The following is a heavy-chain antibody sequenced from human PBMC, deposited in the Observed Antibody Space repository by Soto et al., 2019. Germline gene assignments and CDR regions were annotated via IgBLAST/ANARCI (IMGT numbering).Heavy chain of an antibody. J-gene: IGHJ4*02. D-gene: IGHD4-4*01. V-gene: IGHV3-15*01. CDR1: GFTFSNAW. Sequence: EVQLVESGGGLVKPGGSLRLSCAASGFTFSNAWMSWVRQAPGKGLEWVGRIKSKTDGGTTDYAAPVKGRFTISRDDSKNTLYLQMNSLKTEHTAVYYCTTEATVTTFDYWGQGTLVTVSS. CDR2: IKSKTDGGTT. CDR3: TTEATVTTFDY.